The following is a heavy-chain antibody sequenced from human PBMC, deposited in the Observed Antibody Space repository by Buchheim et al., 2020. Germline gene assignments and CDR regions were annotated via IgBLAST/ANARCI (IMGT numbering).Heavy chain of an antibody. D-gene: IGHD4-23*01. CDR3: ARGFYGGDYFDY. CDR2: INPSGGST. V-gene: IGHV1-46*01. Sequence: QVQLVQSGADVKKPGASVRVSCKASGYTFSKYYIHWVRQAPGQGLEWMGIINPSGGSTYYAQEFQGRVTMTADTSTSTVYMELSSLRSEDTALFYCARGFYGGDYFDYWGQGTL. CDR1: GYTFSKYY. J-gene: IGHJ4*02.